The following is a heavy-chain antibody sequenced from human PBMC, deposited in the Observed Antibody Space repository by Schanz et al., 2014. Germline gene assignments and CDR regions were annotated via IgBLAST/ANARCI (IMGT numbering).Heavy chain of an antibody. Sequence: QVQLVQSGPEVEKPGASVKVSCKASGYTTFTDYYIHWVRQAPGQGLEWMGWINPVLNIATYAQRFQGRVSITADRSTSTAYMELSSLRSEDTAVYYCARGRTFDYWGQGTLVTVSS. CDR2: INPVLNIA. CDR1: GYTTFTDYY. CDR3: ARGRTFDY. V-gene: IGHV1-69*10. J-gene: IGHJ4*02.